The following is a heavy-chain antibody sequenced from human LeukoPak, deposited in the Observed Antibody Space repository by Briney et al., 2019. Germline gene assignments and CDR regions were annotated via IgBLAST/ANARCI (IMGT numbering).Heavy chain of an antibody. Sequence: GGSLRLSCVVSGLTFSNYWMIWVRQAPGKGLESVAIVNEDGSAKYYLDSVKGRFTISRDNARNSLYLEMNSLRAEDTAVYYCASDYWGWIDYWGQGTLVTVSS. D-gene: IGHD7-27*01. CDR2: VNEDGSAK. CDR3: ASDYWGWIDY. J-gene: IGHJ4*02. V-gene: IGHV3-7*01. CDR1: GLTFSNYW.